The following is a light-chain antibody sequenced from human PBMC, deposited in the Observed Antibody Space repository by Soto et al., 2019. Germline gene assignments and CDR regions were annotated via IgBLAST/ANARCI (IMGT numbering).Light chain of an antibody. CDR2: GNN. V-gene: IGLV1-40*01. CDR1: TSNLGAGYD. Sequence: QSVLTQPPSVSGAPGQRVTLSCTGNTSNLGAGYDVHWYQQLPGAAPKLVIFGNNKRPSGVLDRFSGSKSGTSASLAITGLQAEDEADYYCQSYDNSLSGAWVFGGGTQLTVL. CDR3: QSYDNSLSGAWV. J-gene: IGLJ3*02.